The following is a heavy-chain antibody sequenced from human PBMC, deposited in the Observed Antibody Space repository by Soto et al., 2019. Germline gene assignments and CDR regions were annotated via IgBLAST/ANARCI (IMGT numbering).Heavy chain of an antibody. CDR3: AKDRHESFFDY. Sequence: GSLRLSCAASGFTFSSYAMNWVRQAPGKGLEWVSTISGSGVSTFYADSVKGRFTISRDNSKNTLYLQMNSLRAEDTALYYCAKDRHESFFDYWGQGTLVTVSS. CDR2: ISGSGVST. V-gene: IGHV3-23*01. CDR1: GFTFSSYA. D-gene: IGHD1-26*01. J-gene: IGHJ4*02.